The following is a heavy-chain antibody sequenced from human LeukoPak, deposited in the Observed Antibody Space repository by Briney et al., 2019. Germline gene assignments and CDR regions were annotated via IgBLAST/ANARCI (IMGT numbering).Heavy chain of an antibody. CDR1: GGSISSGGYY. D-gene: IGHD3-10*01. CDR3: ARDRALLGTHDAFDI. Sequence: SETLSLTCTVSGGSISSGGYYWSWIRQPPGKGLEWIGYIYHSGSTYYNPSLKSRVTISVDRSKNQFSLKLSSVTAADTAVYYCARDRALLGTHDAFDIWGQGTMVTVSS. J-gene: IGHJ3*02. V-gene: IGHV4-30-2*01. CDR2: IYHSGST.